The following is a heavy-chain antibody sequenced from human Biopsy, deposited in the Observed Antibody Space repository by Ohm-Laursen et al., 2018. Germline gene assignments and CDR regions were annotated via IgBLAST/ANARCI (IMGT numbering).Heavy chain of an antibody. J-gene: IGHJ5*02. CDR2: IFYRGST. Sequence: SDTLSLTWTVSGDSISNNNYYWGWIRQPPGKGLEWIGSIFYRGSTHYKPSLKSRVNISVDTSKNQFSLKLNSVTAADTAVYYCARDYDTSGYYYVSWGQGTLVTVSS. D-gene: IGHD3-22*01. CDR1: GDSISNNNYY. V-gene: IGHV4-39*01. CDR3: ARDYDTSGYYYVS.